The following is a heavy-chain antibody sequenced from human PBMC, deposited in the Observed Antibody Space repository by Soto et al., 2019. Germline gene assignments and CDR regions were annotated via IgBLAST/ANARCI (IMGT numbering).Heavy chain of an antibody. J-gene: IGHJ6*02. CDR2: ISSSGNTI. V-gene: IGHV3-48*03. CDR3: ASDLVGASDSYGLDV. Sequence: GGSLRLSCAASGFTFSSYEMNWVRQAPGKGLEWISYISSSGNTIYYADSVKGRFTISRENAKNSLYLLMNSLRAEDTAVYYCASDLVGASDSYGLDVWGQGTPVTVSS. D-gene: IGHD1-26*01. CDR1: GFTFSSYE.